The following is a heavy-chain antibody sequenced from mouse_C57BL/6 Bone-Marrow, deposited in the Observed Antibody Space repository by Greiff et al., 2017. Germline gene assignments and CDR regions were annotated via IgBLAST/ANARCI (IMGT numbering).Heavy chain of an antibody. CDR2: IDPENGDT. V-gene: IGHV14-4*01. CDR3: TTPGSLDY. Sequence: EVQLVESGAELVRPGASVKLSCTASGFNIKDDYMHWVKQRPEQGLEWIGWIDPENGDTEYASKFQGKATITADTSSNTAYLQLSSLTSEDTAVYYCTTPGSLDYWGQGTTLTVSS. D-gene: IGHD1-1*01. J-gene: IGHJ2*01. CDR1: GFNIKDDY.